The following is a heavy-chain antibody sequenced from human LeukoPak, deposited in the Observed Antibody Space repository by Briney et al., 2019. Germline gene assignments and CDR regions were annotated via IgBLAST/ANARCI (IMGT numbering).Heavy chain of an antibody. CDR3: ARDYCSGGGCDFSDYYLDY. V-gene: IGHV4-4*02. Sequence: SETLSLTCAVSGGSISSSNWWSWVRQPPGKGLEWIGEIYHSGSTNYNPSLKSRVTISVDKSKNQFSLKLSSVTAADTAVYYCARDYCSGGGCDFSDYYLDYWGQGTLVTVSS. D-gene: IGHD2-15*01. CDR2: IYHSGST. J-gene: IGHJ4*02. CDR1: GGSISSSNW.